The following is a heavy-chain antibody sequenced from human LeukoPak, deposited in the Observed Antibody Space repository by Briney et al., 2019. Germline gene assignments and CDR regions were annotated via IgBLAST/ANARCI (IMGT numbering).Heavy chain of an antibody. V-gene: IGHV4-39*07. CDR2: IYYSGST. CDR1: GGSISSSSYF. D-gene: IGHD3/OR15-3a*01. Sequence: SETLSLTCTVSGGSISSSSYFWGWIRQPPGKGLEWIGNIYYSGSTYYNPSLKSRVTISVDTSKNQFSLKLSSVTAADTAVYYCARVRAGGLGYWGQGTLVTVSS. J-gene: IGHJ4*02. CDR3: ARVRAGGLGY.